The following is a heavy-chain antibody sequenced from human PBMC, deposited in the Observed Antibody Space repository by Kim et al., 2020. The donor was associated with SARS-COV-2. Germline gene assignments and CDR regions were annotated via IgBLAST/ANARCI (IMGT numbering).Heavy chain of an antibody. V-gene: IGHV1-3*01. J-gene: IGHJ6*02. CDR3: ARCRYCSSTSRHNYYYYGMDV. Sequence: GASVKVSCKASGYTFTSYAMHWVRQAPGQRLEWMGWINAGNGNTKYSQKFQGRVTITRDTSASTAYMELSSLRSEDTAVYYCARCRYCSSTSRHNYYYYGMDVWGQGTTVTVSS. CDR2: INAGNGNT. D-gene: IGHD2-2*01. CDR1: GYTFTSYA.